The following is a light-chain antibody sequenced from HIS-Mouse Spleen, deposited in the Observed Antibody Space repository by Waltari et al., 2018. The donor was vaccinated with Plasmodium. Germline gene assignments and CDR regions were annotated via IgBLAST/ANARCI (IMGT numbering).Light chain of an antibody. V-gene: IGLV2-8*01. CDR3: SSYAGSNNLV. Sequence: QSALTQPPSASGSPGQSVTLSCTGTSSYLGGYHYVPWYQQPPGKAPKLMIYEVSKRPSGVPDRFSGSKSGNTASLTVSGLQAEDEADYYCSSYAGSNNLVFGGGTKLTVL. CDR2: EVS. CDR1: SSYLGGYHY. J-gene: IGLJ2*01.